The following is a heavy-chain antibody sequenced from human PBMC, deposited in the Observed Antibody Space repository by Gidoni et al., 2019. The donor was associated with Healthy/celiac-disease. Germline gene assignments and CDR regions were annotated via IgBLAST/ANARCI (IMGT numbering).Heavy chain of an antibody. CDR3: ARALWVASGYSPSDY. D-gene: IGHD3-3*01. CDR1: GYTFTSYY. CDR2: INPSGGST. V-gene: IGHV1-46*01. J-gene: IGHJ4*02. Sequence: QVQLVQSGAEVKTPGASVKVSCQASGYTFTSYYIPWVRQAPGQGLEWMGIINPSGGSTSYAQKFQGRVTMTRDTSTSTGYMELSSLRSEDTAVYYCARALWVASGYSPSDYWGQGTLVTVSS.